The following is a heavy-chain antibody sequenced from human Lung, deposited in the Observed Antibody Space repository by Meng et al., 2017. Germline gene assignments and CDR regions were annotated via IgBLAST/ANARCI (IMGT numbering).Heavy chain of an antibody. D-gene: IGHD2-15*01. J-gene: IGHJ4*02. Sequence: QLQLQESGSGLVEPAQTLSRTCAVSVGSISSGGYSWSWIRQPPVNGLEWIGYISHSGSTYYNPSLKNRVTISVDRSKNQFSLRLTSVTAADTAVYSCARSGYCSGSSCYGSFDSWGQGTLVTVSS. CDR2: ISHSGST. CDR3: ARSGYCSGSSCYGSFDS. V-gene: IGHV4-30-2*01. CDR1: VGSISSGGYS.